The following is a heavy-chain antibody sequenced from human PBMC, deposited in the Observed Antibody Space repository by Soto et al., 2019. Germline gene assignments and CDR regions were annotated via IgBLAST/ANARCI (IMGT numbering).Heavy chain of an antibody. J-gene: IGHJ4*02. Sequence: EVQLEESGGGLVQPGGSLRLSCAASGFTFSSYWMTWVRQAPGKGLEWVANIKEDGSEQYQVDSVKGRFTFSRDNAKKTLYLQMNSLRVEDTAVYYCARLTAADGVDQFDYWGQGTLVTVSS. D-gene: IGHD6-13*01. V-gene: IGHV3-7*05. CDR1: GFTFSSYW. CDR2: IKEDGSEQ. CDR3: ARLTAADGVDQFDY.